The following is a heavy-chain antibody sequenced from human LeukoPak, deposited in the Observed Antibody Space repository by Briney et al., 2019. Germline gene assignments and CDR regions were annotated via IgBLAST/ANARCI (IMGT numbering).Heavy chain of an antibody. J-gene: IGHJ5*02. Sequence: GGSLRLSCAVSGFMFRDYWMAWVRQAPGKGLEWVANIRPDGDDKYYVESVRGRFTISRDNAQNSLSLQMDSLRVEDSAVHHCGRWGITAALDRWGQGTLVSVSS. CDR3: GRWGITAALDR. CDR1: GFMFRDYW. CDR2: IRPDGDDK. V-gene: IGHV3-7*01. D-gene: IGHD2-2*01.